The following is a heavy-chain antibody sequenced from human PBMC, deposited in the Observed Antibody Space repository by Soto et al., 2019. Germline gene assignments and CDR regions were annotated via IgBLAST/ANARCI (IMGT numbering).Heavy chain of an antibody. J-gene: IGHJ2*01. D-gene: IGHD2-21*02. CDR2: IWYDGSNK. V-gene: IGHV3-33*01. Sequence: QVQLVESGGGVVQPGRSLRLSCAASGFTFSSYGMHWVRQAPGKGLEWVAVIWYDGSNKYYADSVKGRFTISRDNSKNTLYRQMNSLRAEDTAVYYCAREGMPVVTPTQPYGYFDLWGRGTLVTVSS. CDR1: GFTFSSYG. CDR3: AREGMPVVTPTQPYGYFDL.